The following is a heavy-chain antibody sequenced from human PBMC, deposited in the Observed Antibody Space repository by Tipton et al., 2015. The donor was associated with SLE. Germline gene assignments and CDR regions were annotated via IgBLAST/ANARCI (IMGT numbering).Heavy chain of an antibody. V-gene: IGHV3-20*04. J-gene: IGHJ4*02. D-gene: IGHD4-17*01. CDR2: ISWNGGST. CDR3: GRATVTTSPFDY. Sequence: SLRLSCAASGFTFDDYGMSWVRQAPGKGLEWVSGISWNGGSTGYADSVKGRFTISRDNAKNSLYLQMNSLRAEDTALYYCGRATVTTSPFDYWGQGTLVTVSS. CDR1: GFTFDDYG.